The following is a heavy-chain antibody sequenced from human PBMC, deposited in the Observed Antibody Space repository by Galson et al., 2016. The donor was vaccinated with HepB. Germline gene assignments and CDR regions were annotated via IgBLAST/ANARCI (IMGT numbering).Heavy chain of an antibody. J-gene: IGHJ5*02. CDR3: ARIERRYHGAYCGADCYSWFDP. CDR1: GFSLNNDRMG. CDR2: IFPNDEK. Sequence: PALVKPTQTLTLTCAVSGFSLNNDRMGVNWIRQPPGKALEWLAHIFPNDEKSYSASLKSRLTISKDTSKSQVVLTMTNLDPVDTATYHCARIERRYHGAYCGADCYSWFDPWGQGILVTVSS. V-gene: IGHV2-26*01. D-gene: IGHD2-21*02.